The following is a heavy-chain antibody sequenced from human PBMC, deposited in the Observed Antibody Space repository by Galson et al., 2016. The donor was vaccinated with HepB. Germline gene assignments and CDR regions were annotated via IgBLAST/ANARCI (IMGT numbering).Heavy chain of an antibody. V-gene: IGHV3-53*01. CDR1: GFTVSTNY. CDR3: ATSPNNNV. Sequence: SLRLSCAASGFTVSTNYMTWVRQAPGKGLEWVSVIYSGGRTYYADSVKGRFTISRDNSKSTLFLQMKSLRAEDTAVYYCATSPNNNVWGQGTTVTVSS. CDR2: IYSGGRT. D-gene: IGHD1/OR15-1a*01. J-gene: IGHJ6*02.